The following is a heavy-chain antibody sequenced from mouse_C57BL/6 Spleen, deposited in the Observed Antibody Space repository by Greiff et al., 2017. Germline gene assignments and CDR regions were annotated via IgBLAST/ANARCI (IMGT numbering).Heavy chain of an antibody. V-gene: IGHV5-17*01. CDR1: GFTFSDYG. D-gene: IGHD1-1*01. J-gene: IGHJ2*01. CDR2: ISIGSSTI. Sequence: VQLKESGGGLVKPGGSLKLSCAASGFTFSDYGMHWVRQAPEKGLEWVAYISIGSSTIYYADTVKGRFTISRDNAKNTLFLQMTSLRSEDTAMYYCARKDYGSSAYYFDYWGQGTTLTVSS. CDR3: ARKDYGSSAYYFDY.